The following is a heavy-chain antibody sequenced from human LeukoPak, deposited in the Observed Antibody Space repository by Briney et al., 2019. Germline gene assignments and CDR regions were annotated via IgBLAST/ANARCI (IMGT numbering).Heavy chain of an antibody. Sequence: ASVKVSCKASGYTFTSYYMHWVRQAPGQGLEWMGIINPSGGSTSYAQKFQGRVTMTRNTSISTAYMELSSLRSEDTAVYYCARGSSSGFDPWGQGTLVTVSS. CDR3: ARGSSSGFDP. CDR2: INPSGGST. J-gene: IGHJ5*02. CDR1: GYTFTSYY. D-gene: IGHD6-13*01. V-gene: IGHV1-46*01.